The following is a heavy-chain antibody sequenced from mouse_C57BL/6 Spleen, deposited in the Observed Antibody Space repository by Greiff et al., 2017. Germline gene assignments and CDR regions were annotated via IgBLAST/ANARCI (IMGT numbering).Heavy chain of an antibody. CDR3: AGYYYGSEYFDV. CDR1: GYTFTSYW. Sequence: VQLQQPGAELVKPGASVKLSCKASGYTFTSYWMHWVKQRAGQGLEWIGMIHPNSGSTNYNEKFKSKATLTVDKSSSTAYMQLSSLTSEDSAVYYCAGYYYGSEYFDVWGTGTTVTVSS. J-gene: IGHJ1*03. D-gene: IGHD1-1*01. CDR2: IHPNSGST. V-gene: IGHV1-64*01.